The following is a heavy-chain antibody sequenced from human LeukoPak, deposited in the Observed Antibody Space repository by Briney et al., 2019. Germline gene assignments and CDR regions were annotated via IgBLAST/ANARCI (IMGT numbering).Heavy chain of an antibody. J-gene: IGHJ3*02. CDR1: GFTFSSYS. CDR2: ISSSSSYI. D-gene: IGHD3-22*01. CDR3: ARDLGYYDSSGSFDI. Sequence: GSLRLSCAASGFTFSSYSMNWVRQAPGKGLEWVSSISSSSSYIYYADSVKGRFTISRDNAKNSLYLQMNSLRAEDTAVYYCARDLGYYDSSGSFDIWGQGTMVTVSS. V-gene: IGHV3-21*01.